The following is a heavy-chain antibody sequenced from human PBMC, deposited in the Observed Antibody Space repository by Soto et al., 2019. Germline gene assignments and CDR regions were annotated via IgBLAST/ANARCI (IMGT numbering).Heavy chain of an antibody. CDR3: AKGSVLRVVEAPLAILGGVDV. V-gene: IGHV3-33*06. CDR1: GFTFSSYG. D-gene: IGHD2-8*01. J-gene: IGHJ6*02. CDR2: MSYDGSHE. Sequence: GGSLRLSCVASGFTFSSYGMHWVRQAPGKGLEWVAVMSYDGSHEYYADSVKGRFTISRDNSKTILYLQMNSLRLEDTAVYYCAKGSVLRVVEAPLAILGGVDVWGQGAMVTVSS.